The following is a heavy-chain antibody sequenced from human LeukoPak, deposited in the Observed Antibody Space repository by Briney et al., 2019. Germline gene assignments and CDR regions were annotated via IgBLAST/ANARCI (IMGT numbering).Heavy chain of an antibody. Sequence: PGGSLRLSCAASGFTFSSYAMHWVRQAPGKGLEWVAVISYDGSNKYYADSVKGRFTISRDNSKNTLYLQTNSLRAEDTAVYYCARDLGIVVVPAATCDYWGQGTLVTVSS. CDR1: GFTFSSYA. CDR3: ARDLGIVVVPAATCDY. CDR2: ISYDGSNK. V-gene: IGHV3-30*01. J-gene: IGHJ4*02. D-gene: IGHD2-2*01.